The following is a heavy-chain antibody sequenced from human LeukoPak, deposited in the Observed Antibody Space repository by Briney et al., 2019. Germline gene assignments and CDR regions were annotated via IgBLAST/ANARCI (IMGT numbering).Heavy chain of an antibody. CDR1: SGSLSGYY. J-gene: IGHJ4*01. CDR2: INRSGSA. CDR3: ARLRYYDSSGYTFDN. D-gene: IGHD3-22*01. Sequence: SETLSLTCAVYSGSLSGYYWSWIRQPPGRGLEWIGEINRSGSANYNPSLKSRVTVSVDTSKNQFSLKLSSVTAADTAVYYCARLRYYDSSGYTFDNWGHGTLVTVSS. V-gene: IGHV4-34*01.